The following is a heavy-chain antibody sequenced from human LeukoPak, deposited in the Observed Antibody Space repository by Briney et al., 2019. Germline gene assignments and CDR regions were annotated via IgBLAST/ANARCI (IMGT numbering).Heavy chain of an antibody. J-gene: IGHJ6*03. CDR2: IYYSGST. CDR3: ARRDYYETYMDV. V-gene: IGHV4-39*01. D-gene: IGHD3-22*01. CDR1: GSSISSSSHY. Sequence: SETLSLTCNVSGSSISSSSHYWGWIRQPPGKGLEWIGTIYYSGSTYYNPSLKSRVTISVDTSKNQFSLNVSSVTAADTAVYHCARRDYYETYMDVWGNGTTVTVSS.